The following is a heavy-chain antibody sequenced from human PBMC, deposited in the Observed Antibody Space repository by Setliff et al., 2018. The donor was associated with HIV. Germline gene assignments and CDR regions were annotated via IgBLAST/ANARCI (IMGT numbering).Heavy chain of an antibody. J-gene: IGHJ6*02. CDR3: ARSVIGYYYYGMDV. CDR2: MNPDTGYA. CDR1: GYTFSNYD. V-gene: IGHV1-8*02. D-gene: IGHD3-10*01. Sequence: ASVKVSCKASGYTFSNYDFNWVRQAPGQGLEWMGWMNPDTGYAGYAQKFHDRVTMTRNASIKTAYMELSSLRSEDTAVYYCARSVIGYYYYGMDVWGQGTLVTVSS.